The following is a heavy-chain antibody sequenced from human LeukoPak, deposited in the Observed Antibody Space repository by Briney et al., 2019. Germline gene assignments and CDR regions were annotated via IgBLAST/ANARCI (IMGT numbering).Heavy chain of an antibody. CDR3: ARVSAVVDFDY. CDR1: GYTFTGYY. Sequence: GASGKVSCKASGYTFTGYYMHWVRQAPEQGLEWMGWINPNSGGTNYAQKFQGRVTMTRDTSISTAYMELSRLRSDDTAVYYCARVSAVVDFDYWGQGTLVTVSS. J-gene: IGHJ4*02. CDR2: INPNSGGT. D-gene: IGHD2-15*01. V-gene: IGHV1-2*02.